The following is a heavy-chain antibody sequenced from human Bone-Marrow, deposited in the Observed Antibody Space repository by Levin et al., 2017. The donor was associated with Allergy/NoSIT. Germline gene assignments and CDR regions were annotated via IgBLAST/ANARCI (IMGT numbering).Heavy chain of an antibody. CDR3: AGFRLGAAATLFDS. V-gene: IGHV4-61*01. J-gene: IGHJ4*02. D-gene: IGHD6-13*01. Sequence: SETLSLTCAVSGGSISSGSYQWSWIRQPPGKGLEFLGYIFYSGKSKYNSSLKSRVVISVDTSKNQFSLRLSSVTAADTALYYCAGFRLGAAATLFDSWGQGTLVTVSS. CDR2: IFYSGKS. CDR1: GGSISSGSYQ.